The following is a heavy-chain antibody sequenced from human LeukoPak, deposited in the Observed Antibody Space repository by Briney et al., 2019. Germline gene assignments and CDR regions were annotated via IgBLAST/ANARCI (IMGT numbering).Heavy chain of an antibody. CDR1: GFTFSSYS. CDR3: ARVRFWSGSGWDY. D-gene: IGHD3-3*01. Sequence: PGGSLRLSCAASGFTFSSYSMNWVRQAPGKGLEWVSYISSSSSTIYYADSVKGRFTISRDNAKNSLHLQMNSLRAEDTAVYYCARVRFWSGSGWDYWGQGTLVTVSS. J-gene: IGHJ4*02. V-gene: IGHV3-48*01. CDR2: ISSSSSTI.